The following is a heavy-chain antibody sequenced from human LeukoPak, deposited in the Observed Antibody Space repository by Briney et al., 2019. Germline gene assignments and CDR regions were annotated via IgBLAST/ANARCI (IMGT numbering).Heavy chain of an antibody. J-gene: IGHJ5*02. CDR3: ARIFDGPFDP. CDR2: IYHSGST. CDR1: GYSISSGYY. Sequence: ASETLSLTCAVSGYSISSGYYWGWIRQPPGKGLEWIGGIYHSGSTYYNPSLKSRVTMSVDTSKNQFSLILISVTAADTAVYYCARIFDGPFDPWGQGTLVTVSS. D-gene: IGHD3-9*01. V-gene: IGHV4-38-2*01.